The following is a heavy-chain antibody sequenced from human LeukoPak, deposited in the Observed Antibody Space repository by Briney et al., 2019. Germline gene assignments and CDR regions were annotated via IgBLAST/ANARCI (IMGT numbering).Heavy chain of an antibody. V-gene: IGHV1-8*01. CDR2: MNPNSGNT. CDR1: GYTFTSYD. CDR3: GVPASGSGYLMDYHYYGMDI. D-gene: IGHD3-22*01. Sequence: ASVKVSCKASGYTFTSYDINWVRQATAQGLEWMGWMNPNSGNTGYAQKFQGRVTMTRNTSISTAYMELSGLSSKDRAVYARGVPASGSGYLMDYHYYGMDIWGQGTTVTVSS. J-gene: IGHJ6*02.